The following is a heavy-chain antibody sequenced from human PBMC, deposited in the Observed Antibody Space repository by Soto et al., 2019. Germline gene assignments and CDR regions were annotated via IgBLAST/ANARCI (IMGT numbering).Heavy chain of an antibody. CDR1: GFILSNYV. CDR2: ISGNGDST. CDR3: ARQRFGESPFDY. Sequence: RLSCATSGFILSNYVMHWVLQAPGKGLEYVSSISGNGDSTYYADSVKGRFTISRDNSKNTLYLQMNSLRAEDTAVYYCARQRFGESPFDYWGQGTLVTVSS. D-gene: IGHD3-10*01. J-gene: IGHJ4*02. V-gene: IGHV3-64*04.